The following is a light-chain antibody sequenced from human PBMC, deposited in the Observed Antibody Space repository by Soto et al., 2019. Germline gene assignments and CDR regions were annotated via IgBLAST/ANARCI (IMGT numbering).Light chain of an antibody. CDR1: QSITYW. CDR2: KAS. Sequence: DIQMTQSPPTLSASVGDRVSITCRASQSITYWLAWYQQKPGKAPKVLIYKASTLERGVSSMFSGSGSGTEFTLTISSLQPDDSATYYCQQYHRYPPTFGGGTKVEIK. J-gene: IGKJ4*01. CDR3: QQYHRYPPT. V-gene: IGKV1-5*03.